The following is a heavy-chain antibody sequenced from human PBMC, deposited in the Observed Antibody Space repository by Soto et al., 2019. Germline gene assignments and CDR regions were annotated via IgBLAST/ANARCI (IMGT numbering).Heavy chain of an antibody. D-gene: IGHD4-17*01. CDR2: IYYSGST. CDR1: GGSVSSGSYY. V-gene: IGHV4-61*01. CDR3: ARAGNYGDYYFDY. Sequence: SETLSLTCTVSGGSVSSGSYYWSWIRQPPGKGLEWIGYIYYSGSTNYNPSLKSRVTISVDTSKNQFSLKLSSVTAADTAVYYCARAGNYGDYYFDYWGQGTTVTVSS. J-gene: IGHJ4*02.